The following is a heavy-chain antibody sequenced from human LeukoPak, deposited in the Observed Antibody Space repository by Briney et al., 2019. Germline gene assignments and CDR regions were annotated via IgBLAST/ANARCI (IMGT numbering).Heavy chain of an antibody. Sequence: SETLSLTCTVSGGSISSTTYYWGWIRQPPGKGLEWIGNIYYRGSTYYNPSLKSRVTISVDTSKNQFSLKLSSVTAADTAVYYCARSVYSGSYLSWFDPWGQGTLVTVSS. CDR2: IYYRGST. V-gene: IGHV4-39*07. CDR1: GGSISSTTYY. D-gene: IGHD1-26*01. CDR3: ARSVYSGSYLSWFDP. J-gene: IGHJ5*02.